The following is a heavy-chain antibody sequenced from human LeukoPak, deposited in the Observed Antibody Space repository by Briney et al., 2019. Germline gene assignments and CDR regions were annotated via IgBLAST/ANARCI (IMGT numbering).Heavy chain of an antibody. V-gene: IGHV1-46*01. CDR2: INPSGGST. CDR1: GYTFTSYY. Sequence: ASVKVSCKASGYTFTSYYMHWVRQAPGQGLEWMGIINPSGGSTSYAQKFQGRVTMTSDMSTSTVYMELSSLRSEDTAVYYCAIDQSGEMATIPGYWGQGTLVTVSS. D-gene: IGHD5-24*01. CDR3: AIDQSGEMATIPGY. J-gene: IGHJ4*02.